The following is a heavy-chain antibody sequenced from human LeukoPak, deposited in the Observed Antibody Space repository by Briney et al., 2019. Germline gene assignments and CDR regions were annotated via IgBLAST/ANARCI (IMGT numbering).Heavy chain of an antibody. Sequence: ASVKVSCKASGYTFTSYGISWVRQAPGQGLEWLGWISAYNGNTNYAQKLQGRVTMTTDTSTSTAYMELRSLRSDDTAVYYCAREPFTLGIAAAGTYYYYYYMDVWGKGTTVTISS. J-gene: IGHJ6*03. V-gene: IGHV1-18*01. CDR2: ISAYNGNT. CDR1: GYTFTSYG. D-gene: IGHD6-13*01. CDR3: AREPFTLGIAAAGTYYYYYYMDV.